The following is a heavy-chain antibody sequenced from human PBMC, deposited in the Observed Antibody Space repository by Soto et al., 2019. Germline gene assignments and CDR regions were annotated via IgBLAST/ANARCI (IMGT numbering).Heavy chain of an antibody. CDR3: ARVGPKIMITFGGVIAPGPEEWFDP. CDR1: RGSISSGDYY. V-gene: IGHV4-30-4*01. CDR2: IYYSGST. D-gene: IGHD3-16*02. Sequence: PSETLSLTCTVSRGSISSGDYYWSWIRQPPGKGLEWIGYIYYSGSTYFNPSLKSRVTISVDTSKNQFSLKLSSVTAADTAVYYCARVGPKIMITFGGVIAPGPEEWFDPWGQGTLVTVSS. J-gene: IGHJ5*02.